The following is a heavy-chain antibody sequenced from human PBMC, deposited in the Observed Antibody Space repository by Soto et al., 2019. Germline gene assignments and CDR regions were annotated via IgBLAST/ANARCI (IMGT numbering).Heavy chain of an antibody. Sequence: QVQLVQSGAEVKKPGASVKVSCKTSGYTFTSHEIIWVRQATGQGLEWMGSMNPNRGNTGYPQKFQGRVTMTRNTSISTAYMELSSLRSEDTAVYYCARVKSQHYEFWSGDYRRHYYYAMDVWGQGTTVIVSS. CDR3: ARVKSQHYEFWSGDYRRHYYYAMDV. CDR1: GYTFTSHE. J-gene: IGHJ6*02. CDR2: MNPNRGNT. V-gene: IGHV1-8*01. D-gene: IGHD3-3*01.